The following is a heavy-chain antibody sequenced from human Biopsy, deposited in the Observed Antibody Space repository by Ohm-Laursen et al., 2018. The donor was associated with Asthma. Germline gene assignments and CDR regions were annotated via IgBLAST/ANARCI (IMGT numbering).Heavy chain of an antibody. D-gene: IGHD2-15*01. J-gene: IGHJ4*02. CDR3: AGFCSGGNCPDH. Sequence: SDTLSLTCTVSEVSIRSYYWTWIRQPPGKGLEWIGNIHYSGSTYSNPSLKSRVTISVDTSKKQISLRLSSVIAADTAVYYCAGFCSGGNCPDHWGQGTLVTASS. CDR2: IHYSGST. CDR1: EVSIRSYY. V-gene: IGHV4-59*07.